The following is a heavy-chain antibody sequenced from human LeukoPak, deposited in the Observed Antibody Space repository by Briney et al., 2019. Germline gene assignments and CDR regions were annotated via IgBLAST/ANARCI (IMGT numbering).Heavy chain of an antibody. CDR2: ISSSGSTI. Sequence: GGSLRLSCAASGFTFSSYEMNWVRQAPGKGLEWVSYISSSGSTIYYADSVKGRFTISRDNAKNSLYLQMNSLRAEDTAVYYCARGVRYCNGGSCYFLGAFDIWGQGTMVTVSS. V-gene: IGHV3-48*03. CDR1: GFTFSSYE. J-gene: IGHJ3*02. D-gene: IGHD2-15*01. CDR3: ARGVRYCNGGSCYFLGAFDI.